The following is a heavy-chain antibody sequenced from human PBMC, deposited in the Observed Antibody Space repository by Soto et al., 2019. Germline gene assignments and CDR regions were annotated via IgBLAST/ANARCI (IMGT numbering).Heavy chain of an antibody. J-gene: IGHJ2*01. V-gene: IGHV4-4*07. Sequence: QVQLQESGPGLVKPSETLSLTCTVSGVSITPYFWSWIRQPAGEAPEWLGHIYASGRTTYNPSLKNRVSMVVTPTQASLRPTSVTPVDTAAHYSAGHSGVDPSLDHYDFDVWGRGALVTVSS. D-gene: IGHD4-17*01. CDR2: IYASGRT. CDR1: GVSITPYF. CDR3: AGHSGVDPSLDHYDFDV.